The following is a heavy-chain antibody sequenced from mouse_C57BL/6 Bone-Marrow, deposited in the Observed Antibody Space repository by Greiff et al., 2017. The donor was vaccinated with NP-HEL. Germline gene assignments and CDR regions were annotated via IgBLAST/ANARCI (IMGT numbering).Heavy chain of an antibody. J-gene: IGHJ3*01. CDR2: ISSGSSTI. CDR1: GFTFSDYG. Sequence: EVMLVESGGGLVKPGGSLKLSCAASGFTFSDYGMHWVRQAPEKGLEWVAYISSGSSTIYYADTVKGRFTISRDNAKNTLFLQMTSLRSEDTAMYYCARFDDGYYPAWFAYWGQGTLVTVSA. CDR3: ARFDDGYYPAWFAY. D-gene: IGHD2-3*01. V-gene: IGHV5-17*01.